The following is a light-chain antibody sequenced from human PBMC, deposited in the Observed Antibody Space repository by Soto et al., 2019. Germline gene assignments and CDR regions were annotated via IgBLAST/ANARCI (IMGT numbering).Light chain of an antibody. Sequence: DIVMTQSPDSLAVSLGERATINCKSSQGVLYSSNNKNYLAWYQQRPGQPPKLLIYWASTRESGVPDRFSGSGSGTEFTLTITSLQAEDEAIYYCQQYDSTPPTFGQGTKLEIK. V-gene: IGKV4-1*01. CDR3: QQYDSTPPT. CDR2: WAS. J-gene: IGKJ2*01. CDR1: QGVLYSSNNKNY.